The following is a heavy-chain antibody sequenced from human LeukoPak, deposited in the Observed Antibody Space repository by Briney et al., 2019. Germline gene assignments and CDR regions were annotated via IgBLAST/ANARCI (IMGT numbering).Heavy chain of an antibody. CDR3: ARDLYYYGSGRHYYFDY. D-gene: IGHD3-10*01. CDR1: GDTISAYS. Sequence: GASVKVSCKAAGDTISAYSLNWVRQAPGQGLEWMGGIIPIFGTANYAQKFQGRVTITADESTSTAYMELSSLRSEDTAVYYCARDLYYYGSGRHYYFDYWGQGTLVTVSS. CDR2: IIPIFGTA. V-gene: IGHV1-69*13. J-gene: IGHJ4*02.